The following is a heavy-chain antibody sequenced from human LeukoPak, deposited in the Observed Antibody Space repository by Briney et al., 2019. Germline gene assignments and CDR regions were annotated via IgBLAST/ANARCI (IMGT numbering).Heavy chain of an antibody. Sequence: GGALRLSCAASGFTFSSYWIHWVRPAPGKGLVWVSRINSDGSSTSYADSVKGRFTTSRDNAKNTVYLQMNSLRVEDTAVYYCVVPGSPFDYGGQGTLVTVSS. CDR2: INSDGSST. CDR3: VVPGSPFDY. J-gene: IGHJ4*02. V-gene: IGHV3-74*01. D-gene: IGHD1-26*01. CDR1: GFTFSSYW.